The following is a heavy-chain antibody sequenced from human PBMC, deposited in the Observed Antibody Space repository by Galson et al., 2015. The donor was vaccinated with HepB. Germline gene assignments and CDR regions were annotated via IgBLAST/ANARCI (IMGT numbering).Heavy chain of an antibody. Sequence: SVKVSCKASGYTFTSYGISWVRQAPGQGLEWMGWISAYNGNTNYAQKLQGRVTMTTDTSTSTAYMELRSLRSDDTAVYYCARAEGSFYGDSPRYYYGMDVWGQGTTVTVSS. V-gene: IGHV1-18*04. CDR2: ISAYNGNT. D-gene: IGHD4-17*01. J-gene: IGHJ6*02. CDR1: GYTFTSYG. CDR3: ARAEGSFYGDSPRYYYGMDV.